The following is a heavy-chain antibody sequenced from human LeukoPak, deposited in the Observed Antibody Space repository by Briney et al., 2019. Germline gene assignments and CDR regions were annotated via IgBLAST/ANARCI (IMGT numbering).Heavy chain of an antibody. CDR2: LRGDGET. Sequence: QPGGSLRPSCVASGFIFRDYAMSWVRQTPAGGLEWVSSLRGDGETFYTDSVKGRFTLSRDHSRNTVYLQLSNLRVEDTAVYYCAKASWVSSADAVLWGQGTLVTVS. D-gene: IGHD3-16*01. V-gene: IGHV3-23*01. CDR1: GFIFRDYA. J-gene: IGHJ4*02. CDR3: AKASWVSSADAVL.